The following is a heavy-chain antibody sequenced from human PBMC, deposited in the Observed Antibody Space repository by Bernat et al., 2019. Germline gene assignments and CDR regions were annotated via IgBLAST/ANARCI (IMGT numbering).Heavy chain of an antibody. D-gene: IGHD3-3*01. J-gene: IGHJ6*03. CDR1: GGSISSYY. V-gene: IGHV4-59*01. CDR3: ARVTTRYYDFWSGYYSDYYYYDMDV. CDR2: IYYSGST. Sequence: QVQLQESGPGLVKPSETLSLTCTVSGGSISSYYWSWIRQPPGKGLEWIGYIYYSGSTNYNPSLKSRVTISVDTSKNQFSLKLSSVTAADTAVYYCARVTTRYYDFWSGYYSDYYYYDMDVWGKGTTVTVSS.